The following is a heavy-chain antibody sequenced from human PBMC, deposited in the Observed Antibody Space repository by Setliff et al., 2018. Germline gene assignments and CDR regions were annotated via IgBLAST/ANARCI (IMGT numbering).Heavy chain of an antibody. V-gene: IGHV4-31*03. CDR3: ARGRYWFAPNWFDP. D-gene: IGHD2-21*01. CDR2: IYYSGST. Sequence: SETLSLTCTVSGGSISSGGYYWSWIRQHPGKGLEWIGYIYYSGSTYYNPSLKSRVTISVDTSKNQFSLKLSSVTAADTAVYCCARGRYWFAPNWFDPWGQGTLVTVSS. J-gene: IGHJ5*02. CDR1: GGSISSGGYY.